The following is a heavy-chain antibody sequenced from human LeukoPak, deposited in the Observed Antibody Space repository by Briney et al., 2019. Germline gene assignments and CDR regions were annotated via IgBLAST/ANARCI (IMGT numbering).Heavy chain of an antibody. CDR2: ISGSGGST. CDR3: AKVGSRNYDILTGQYYFDY. CDR1: GFTFSSYA. V-gene: IGHV3-23*01. J-gene: IGHJ4*02. D-gene: IGHD3-9*01. Sequence: GGSLRLSCAASGFTFSSYAMSWVRQAPGKGLEWVSAISGSGGSTYYADSVKGRFTISRDNSKNTLYLQMNSLRAEDTAVYYCAKVGSRNYDILTGQYYFDYWGQGTLVTVSS.